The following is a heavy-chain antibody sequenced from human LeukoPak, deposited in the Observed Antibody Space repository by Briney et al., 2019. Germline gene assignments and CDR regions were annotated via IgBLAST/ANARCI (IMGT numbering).Heavy chain of an antibody. J-gene: IGHJ1*01. CDR2: INPSGGST. D-gene: IGHD6-13*01. CDR1: GYTFTSYY. Sequence: ASVKVSCKASGYTFTSYYMHWVRQAPGQGLEWMGIINPSGGSTSYAQKFQGRVTMTRDTSTSTVYMELSSLRSEDTAVYYCAISYSSSWYGLEYFQHWGQGTLVTVSS. V-gene: IGHV1-46*01. CDR3: AISYSSSWYGLEYFQH.